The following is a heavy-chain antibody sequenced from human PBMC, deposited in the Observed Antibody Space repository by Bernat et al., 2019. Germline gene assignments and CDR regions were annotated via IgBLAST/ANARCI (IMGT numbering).Heavy chain of an antibody. D-gene: IGHD2-2*01. CDR1: GGTFSSYA. CDR3: ASSAVVVVPAARPNDAFDI. CDR2: IIPIFGIA. V-gene: IGHV1-69*17. Sequence: QVQLVQSGAEVKKPGSSVKVSCKASGGTFSSYAISWVRQAPGQGLEWMGGIIPIFGIANYAQKFQGKGTITADRSTSTAYMELSSLRSEGTDMYYCASSAVVVVPAARPNDAFDIWGQGTMVTVSS. J-gene: IGHJ3*02.